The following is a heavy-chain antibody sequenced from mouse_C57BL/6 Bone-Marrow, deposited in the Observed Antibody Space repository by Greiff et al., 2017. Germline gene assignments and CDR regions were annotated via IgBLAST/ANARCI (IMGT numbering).Heavy chain of an antibody. J-gene: IGHJ4*01. CDR2: IYPSDSET. D-gene: IGHD2-2*01. V-gene: IGHV1-61*01. Sequence: VQLQQPGAELVRPGSSVKLSCKASGYTFTSYWMDWVKQRPGQGLEWIGNIYPSDSETHYNQKFKDKATLTVDKSSSTAYMQLSSLTSEDSAVYYCARRTTMVTTPYYYAMDYWGQGTSVTVSS. CDR1: GYTFTSYW. CDR3: ARRTTMVTTPYYYAMDY.